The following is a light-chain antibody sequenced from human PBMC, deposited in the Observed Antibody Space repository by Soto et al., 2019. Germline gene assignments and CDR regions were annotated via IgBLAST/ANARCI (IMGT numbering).Light chain of an antibody. V-gene: IGKV3-20*01. J-gene: IGKJ3*01. CDR1: QSVSRNY. CDR3: QKYGSAFT. Sequence: EIALTQCPGTLSLSPGERVTLSCRASQSVSRNYLAWYQHKPGQGPRLLIYAASSRATGIPDRFSGSGSGTDFTLTISRLEPEDFALYYCQKYGSAFTFGPGTKVDIK. CDR2: AAS.